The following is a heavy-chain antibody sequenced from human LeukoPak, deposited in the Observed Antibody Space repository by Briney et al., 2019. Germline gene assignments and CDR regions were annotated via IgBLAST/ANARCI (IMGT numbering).Heavy chain of an antibody. J-gene: IGHJ4*02. CDR2: IRSDGYHT. D-gene: IGHD1-26*01. Sequence: PGGSLRLSCGASGFLFDDHDMHWVRQAPGKGLEWVAFIRSDGYHTYYADSVKGRFTITRDNFKNTLYLQMNSLRLEDMAVYYCAKPSGSGVDYWGRGTRVTVSS. CDR3: AKPSGSGVDY. V-gene: IGHV3-30*02. CDR1: GFLFDDHD.